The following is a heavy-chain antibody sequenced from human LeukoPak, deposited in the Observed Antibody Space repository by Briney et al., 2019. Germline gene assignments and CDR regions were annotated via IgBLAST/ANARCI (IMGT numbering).Heavy chain of an antibody. V-gene: IGHV2-5*01. D-gene: IGHD3-22*01. CDR3: AYSGSTFDRSGHYYFNSGGDY. CDR1: GFSLSTGGVG. Sequence: ESGPTLVKPTQTLTLTCTFSGFSLSTGGVGVGWIRQPPGKALEWLALVYWNGDKRYSPSLKSRLTITKDTSKNQVVLTMTNIDPVDTATYYCAYSGSTFDRSGHYYFNSGGDYWGQGTLVIVSS. CDR2: VYWNGDK. J-gene: IGHJ4*02.